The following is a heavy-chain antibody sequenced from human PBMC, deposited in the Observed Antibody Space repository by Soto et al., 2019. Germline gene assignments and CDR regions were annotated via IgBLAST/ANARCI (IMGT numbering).Heavy chain of an antibody. CDR2: IYYSGRT. J-gene: IGHJ4*02. CDR1: GGSVSSGNYY. V-gene: IGHV4-61*01. CDR3: ARGGYSYGRYAYFDY. Sequence: QVQLQESGPGLVKPSETLSLTCTVSGGSVSSGNYYWSWIRQPPGKGLEWIGYIYYSGRTPYNPSLKRPLTLSVDPSTNQFSLELTSVTAADTAVYYCARGGYSYGRYAYFDYWGQGTLVTVSS. D-gene: IGHD5-18*01.